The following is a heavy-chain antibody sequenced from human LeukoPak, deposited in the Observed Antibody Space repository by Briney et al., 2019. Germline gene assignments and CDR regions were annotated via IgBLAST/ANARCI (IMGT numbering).Heavy chain of an antibody. CDR1: GYVFNGYY. CDR3: ARDLWYGESHFDF. Sequence: ASVKVSCKTSGYVFNGYYIHWVRQAPGQGLEWMGWINPKNGDTKYAQNFQGRVTLTRVTSISTVYMELSRPTYDDTAVYYCARDLWYGESHFDFWGQGTLVTVSS. CDR2: INPKNGDT. J-gene: IGHJ4*02. D-gene: IGHD3-10*01. V-gene: IGHV1-2*02.